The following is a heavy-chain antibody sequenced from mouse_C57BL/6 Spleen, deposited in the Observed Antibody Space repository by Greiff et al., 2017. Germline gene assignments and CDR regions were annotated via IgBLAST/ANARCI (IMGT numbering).Heavy chain of an antibody. CDR3: AKAGLRRTFAY. J-gene: IGHJ3*01. D-gene: IGHD2-4*01. V-gene: IGHV3-6*01. CDR2: ISYDGSN. Sequence: EVQLQQSGPGLVKPSQSLSLTCSVTGYSITSGYYWNWIRQFPGNKLEWMGYISYDGSNNYNPSLKNRISITRDTSKNQFFLKLNSVTTEDTATYYCAKAGLRRTFAYWGQGTLVTVSA. CDR1: GYSITSGYY.